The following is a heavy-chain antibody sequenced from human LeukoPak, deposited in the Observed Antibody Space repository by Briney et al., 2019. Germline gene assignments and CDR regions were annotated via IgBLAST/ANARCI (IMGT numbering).Heavy chain of an antibody. D-gene: IGHD3-22*01. CDR3: AKSSYYDSSGYYREYYFDQ. CDR1: GFTFDDYG. V-gene: IGHV3-20*04. CDR2: INWNGGST. J-gene: IGHJ4*02. Sequence: GGSLRLSCAASGFTFDDYGMSWVRQAPGEGLEWVSGINWNGGSTGYADSVKGRVTVSRDNSKSTLYLQMNSLRAEDTAVYYCAKSSYYDSSGYYREYYFDQWGQGTLVTVSS.